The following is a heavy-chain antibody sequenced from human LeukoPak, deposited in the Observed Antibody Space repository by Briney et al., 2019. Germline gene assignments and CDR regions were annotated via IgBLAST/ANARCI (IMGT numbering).Heavy chain of an antibody. D-gene: IGHD3-22*01. V-gene: IGHV4-34*01. CDR3: ARASSTNHYYHSNTWFDP. CDR1: GGSFSGYY. CDR2: INHSGST. J-gene: IGHJ5*02. Sequence: SETLSLTCAVYGGSFSGYYWSWIRQPPGKGLEWIGEINHSGSTNYNPSLKSRVTISVDTSKNQFSLKPSSVTAADTAVYYCARASSTNHYYHSNTWFDPWGQGTLVTVSS.